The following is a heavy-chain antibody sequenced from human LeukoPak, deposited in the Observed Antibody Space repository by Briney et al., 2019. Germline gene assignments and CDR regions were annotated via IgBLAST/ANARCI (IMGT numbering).Heavy chain of an antibody. CDR1: IGSIGNDY. CDR3: ARENKGTVHDSTAAFHY. D-gene: IGHD1-7*01. J-gene: IGHJ4*02. CDR2: GHHSESP. V-gene: IGHV4-59*01. Sequence: SETLSLTCTVSIGSIGNDYWSWLRRSPGKGLEWIAYGHHSESPNYNPSLKSRVTISVDRSNNRFSLQLSSVTAADTAVYYCARENKGTVHDSTAAFHYWGQGTLVTVSS.